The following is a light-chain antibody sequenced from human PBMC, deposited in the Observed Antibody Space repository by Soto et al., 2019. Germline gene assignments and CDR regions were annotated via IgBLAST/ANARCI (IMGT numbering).Light chain of an antibody. CDR1: QDISNY. Sequence: DIQMTQSPSSLSASVGDRVTITCQASQDISNYLNWYQQKPGKAPKLLIYDASNLETGVPSRFSGSGSRTDFTFTISSLQPEDIATYYCQQYDNLPSTFGQGTKLEIK. CDR3: QQYDNLPST. J-gene: IGKJ2*02. CDR2: DAS. V-gene: IGKV1-33*01.